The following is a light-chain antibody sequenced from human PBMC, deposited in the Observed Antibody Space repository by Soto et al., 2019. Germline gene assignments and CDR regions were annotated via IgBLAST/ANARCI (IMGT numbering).Light chain of an antibody. J-gene: IGKJ1*01. CDR1: QSVSNSF. V-gene: IGKV3-20*01. Sequence: EDVLTQSPGTLSLSPGERASLSCRASQSVSNSFLAWYQQKAGQSPRLLIYAASARAIGIPDRFSGSGSGTDFTLTISRLEPEDFAVYYCQQYGHSPRTFGQGTKVEVK. CDR3: QQYGHSPRT. CDR2: AAS.